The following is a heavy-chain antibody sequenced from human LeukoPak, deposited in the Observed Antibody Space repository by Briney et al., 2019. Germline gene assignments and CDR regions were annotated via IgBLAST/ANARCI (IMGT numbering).Heavy chain of an antibody. CDR2: INPNSGGT. CDR3: ARGPGNTAMVAGFDY. V-gene: IGHV1-2*04. D-gene: IGHD5-18*01. Sequence: ASVKVSCKASGYTFTGYYMHWVRQAPGQGLEWMGWINPNSGGTNHAQKFQGWVTMTRDTSISTAYMELSRLRSDDTAVYYCARGPGNTAMVAGFDYWGQGTLVTVSS. J-gene: IGHJ4*02. CDR1: GYTFTGYY.